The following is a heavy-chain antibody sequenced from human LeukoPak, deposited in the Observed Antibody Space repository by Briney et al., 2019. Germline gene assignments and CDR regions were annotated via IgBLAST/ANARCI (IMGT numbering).Heavy chain of an antibody. CDR1: GGXISSGDYY. J-gene: IGHJ5*02. Sequence: SETLSLTCTVSGGXISSGDYYWSWTRQPPGKGLEWIGYIYYSGSTYYNPSLKSRVTISVDTSKNQFSLKLSSVTAADTAVYYCARDNYGDYANWFDPWGQGILVTVSS. CDR3: ARDNYGDYANWFDP. V-gene: IGHV4-30-4*01. CDR2: IYYSGST. D-gene: IGHD4-17*01.